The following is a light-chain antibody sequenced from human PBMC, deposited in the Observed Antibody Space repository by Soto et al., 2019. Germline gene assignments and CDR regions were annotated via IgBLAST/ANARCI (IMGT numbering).Light chain of an antibody. J-gene: IGKJ2*01. CDR3: QHYNSYSPMYT. Sequence: DIQMTQSPSTLSASVGDRVTITCRASQSISSWLAWYQQKPGKAPKLLIYDASSLESGVPSRFSGSGSGTEFTLTISSLQPDDSATYYCQHYNSYSPMYTFGQGTKLEIK. CDR1: QSISSW. CDR2: DAS. V-gene: IGKV1-5*01.